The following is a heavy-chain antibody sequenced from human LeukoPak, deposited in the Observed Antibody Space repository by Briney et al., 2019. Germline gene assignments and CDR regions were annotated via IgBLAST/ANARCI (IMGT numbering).Heavy chain of an antibody. CDR1: GGSIRSYY. D-gene: IGHD3-10*01. J-gene: IGHJ4*02. Sequence: SETLSLTCTVSGGSIRSYYWDWIRQPPGKGLEWIGYIYYSGSTYYNPSLKSRVAISVDTSKNQFSLKLSSVTAADTAVYYCARGGSGSWGLATNDYWGQGTLVTVSS. V-gene: IGHV4-30-4*08. CDR2: IYYSGST. CDR3: ARGGSGSWGLATNDY.